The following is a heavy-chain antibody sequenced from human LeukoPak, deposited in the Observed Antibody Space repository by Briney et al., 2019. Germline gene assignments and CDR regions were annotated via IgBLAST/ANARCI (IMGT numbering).Heavy chain of an antibody. CDR3: TRRNGFELWFGEFYDY. CDR2: IRSKAYGGTT. CDR1: GFTFGDYA. V-gene: IGHV3-49*04. Sequence: GGSLRLSCTASGFTFGDYAMSWVRQAPGKGLEWVGFIRSKAYGGTTEYAASVKGRFTISRDDSKSIDYLQINSLKAEYTAVYYCTRRNGFELWFGEFYDYWGQGTLVTVSS. D-gene: IGHD3-10*01. J-gene: IGHJ4*02.